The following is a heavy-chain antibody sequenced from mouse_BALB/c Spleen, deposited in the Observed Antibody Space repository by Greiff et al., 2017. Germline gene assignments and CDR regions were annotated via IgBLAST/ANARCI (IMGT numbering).Heavy chain of an antibody. CDR1: GFNIKDTY. J-gene: IGHJ4*01. CDR2: IDPANGNT. V-gene: IGHV14-3*02. CDR3: ARGDYDEGGAMDY. Sequence: EVQLQQSGAELVKPGASVKLSCTASGFNIKDTYMHWVKQRPEQGLEWIGRIDPANGNTKYDPKFQGKATIKADTSSNTAYLQLSSLTSEDTAVYYCARGDYDEGGAMDYWGQGTSVTVSS. D-gene: IGHD2-4*01.